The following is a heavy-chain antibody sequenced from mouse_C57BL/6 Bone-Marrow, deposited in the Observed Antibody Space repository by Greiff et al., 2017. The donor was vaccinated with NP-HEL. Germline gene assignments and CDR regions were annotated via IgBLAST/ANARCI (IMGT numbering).Heavy chain of an antibody. J-gene: IGHJ4*01. CDR2: ISNGGGST. CDR3: ARHPVATGYAMDY. D-gene: IGHD1-1*01. CDR1: GFTFSDYY. V-gene: IGHV5-12*01. Sequence: EVQRVESGGGLVQPGGSLKLSCAASGFTFSDYYMYWVRQTPEKRLEWVAYISNGGGSTYYPDTVKGRFTISRDNAKNTLYLQMSRLKSEDTAIYYCARHPVATGYAMDYWGQGTSVTVSS.